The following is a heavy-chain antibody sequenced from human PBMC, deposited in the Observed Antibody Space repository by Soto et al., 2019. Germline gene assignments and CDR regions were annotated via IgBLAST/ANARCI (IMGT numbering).Heavy chain of an antibody. D-gene: IGHD6-6*01. CDR3: ARDPGGSAYSSSSGDDY. CDR1: GFTFSSYG. V-gene: IGHV3-33*01. Sequence: QVQLVESGGGVVQPGRSLRLSCAASGFTFSSYGMHWVRQAPGKGLEWVAVKWYDGSNKYYADSVKGRFTISRDNSKNTLNLQMNSLRAEDTAVYYCARDPGGSAYSSSSGDDYWGQGTLVTVSS. CDR2: KWYDGSNK. J-gene: IGHJ4*02.